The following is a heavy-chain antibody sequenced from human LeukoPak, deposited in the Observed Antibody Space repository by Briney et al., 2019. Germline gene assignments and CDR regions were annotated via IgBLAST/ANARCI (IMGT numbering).Heavy chain of an antibody. V-gene: IGHV3-7*01. D-gene: IGHD4-17*01. J-gene: IGHJ2*01. CDR3: ARGGNHGDYWYFDL. CDR1: EFSFSNFW. Sequence: PGGSLRLSCSASEFSFSNFWMSWVCQAPGKGPEWVANIKQDGSEKYYVDSVKGRFTISRDNAETSLHLQMNSLRAEDTAVYYCARGGNHGDYWYFDLWGRGTLVTVSS. CDR2: IKQDGSEK.